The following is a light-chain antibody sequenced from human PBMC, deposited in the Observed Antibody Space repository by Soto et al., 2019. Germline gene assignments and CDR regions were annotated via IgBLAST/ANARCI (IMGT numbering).Light chain of an antibody. Sequence: DIVMTQSPDSLAVSLGERATINCKSSQSVLYSSNNKNYLAWYQQRPGQPPKLLIHWASTRQSGVPDRFSGSGSGTDFTHTISSLQAEDVAVYYCQQYFGTSPTSGGGTKVEIK. J-gene: IGKJ4*01. CDR1: QSVLYSSNNKNY. V-gene: IGKV4-1*01. CDR2: WAS. CDR3: QQYFGTSPT.